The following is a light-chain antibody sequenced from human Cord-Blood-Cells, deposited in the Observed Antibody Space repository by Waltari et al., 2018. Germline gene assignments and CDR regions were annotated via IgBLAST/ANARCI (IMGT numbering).Light chain of an antibody. Sequence: QSALTQPASVSGSPGQSITIPCPGTSSDVGSYNLVSRYQQHPGKAPKLMIYEGSKRPSGVSNRFSGSKSGNTASLTISGLQAEDEADYYCCSYAGSSTYVFGTGTKVTVL. J-gene: IGLJ1*01. CDR2: EGS. CDR1: SSDVGSYNL. V-gene: IGLV2-23*01. CDR3: CSYAGSSTYV.